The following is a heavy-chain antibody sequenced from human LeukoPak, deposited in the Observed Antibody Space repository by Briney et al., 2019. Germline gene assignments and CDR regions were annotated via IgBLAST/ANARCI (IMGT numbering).Heavy chain of an antibody. Sequence: GGSLRLSCVASGFTFDDHAMRWVRHAPGKGLEWVSSISWYSGNIDYADSVKGRFSISRDNAKNTLYLEMNSLRTDDTALYFCARDVWRRAFYYAMDVWGLGTTVAVSS. J-gene: IGHJ6*02. V-gene: IGHV3-9*01. CDR3: ARDVWRRAFYYAMDV. CDR1: GFTFDDHA. D-gene: IGHD2-21*01. CDR2: ISWYSGNI.